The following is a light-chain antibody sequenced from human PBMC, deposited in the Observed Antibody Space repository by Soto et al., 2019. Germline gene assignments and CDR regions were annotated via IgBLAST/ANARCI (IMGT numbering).Light chain of an antibody. CDR3: RQRHSSPPT. CDR1: QFISNH. J-gene: IGKJ1*01. CDR2: AAS. V-gene: IGKV1-39*01. Sequence: ESVKDRVIITCRACQFISNHLNWYQQKPGKAPKLLIFAASSLQSGVPSRFSGSRSGPDFTLNISSLQPEDFATYSSRQRHSSPPTFGKGT.